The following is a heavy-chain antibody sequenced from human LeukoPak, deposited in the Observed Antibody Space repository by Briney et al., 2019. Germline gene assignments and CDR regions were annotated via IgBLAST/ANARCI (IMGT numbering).Heavy chain of an antibody. CDR1: GGSISSYY. CDR2: IYYSGST. Sequence: SETLSLTCTASGGSISSYYWSWIRQPPGKGLEWIGYIYYSGSTNYNPSLKSRVTISVDTSKNQFSLKLSSVTAADTAVYYCARAKFGSGSYYNYWGQGTLVTVSS. J-gene: IGHJ4*02. D-gene: IGHD3-10*01. V-gene: IGHV4-59*01. CDR3: ARAKFGSGSYYNY.